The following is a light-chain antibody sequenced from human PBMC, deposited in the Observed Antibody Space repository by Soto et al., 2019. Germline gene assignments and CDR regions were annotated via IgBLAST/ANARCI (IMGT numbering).Light chain of an antibody. CDR2: DAS. J-gene: IGKJ1*01. Sequence: DIQMTQSPSTLSASVGDRVTITCRASQSISSWLAWYQQKPGKAPKLLIYDASNLESGVPSRFSGSGSGTDFTLTISSLQPDDFATYYCQQYNNYPWTFGQGTEVEIK. V-gene: IGKV1-5*01. CDR1: QSISSW. CDR3: QQYNNYPWT.